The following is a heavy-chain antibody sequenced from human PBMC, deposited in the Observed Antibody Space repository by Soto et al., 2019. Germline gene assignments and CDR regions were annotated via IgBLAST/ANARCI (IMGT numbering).Heavy chain of an antibody. J-gene: IGHJ6*02. CDR3: ARAPHGDYGDYYYYGMDV. CDR1: GGSISSYY. CDR2: IYYSGST. D-gene: IGHD4-17*01. Sequence: SETLSLTCTVSGGSISSYYWSWIRQPPGKGLEWIGYIYYSGSTNYNPSLKSRVTISVDTSKNQFSLKLSSVTAADTAVYYCARAPHGDYGDYYYYGMDVWGQGTTVTVSS. V-gene: IGHV4-59*01.